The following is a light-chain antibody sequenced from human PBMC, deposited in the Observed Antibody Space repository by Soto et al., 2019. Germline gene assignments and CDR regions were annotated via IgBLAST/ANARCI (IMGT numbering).Light chain of an antibody. CDR1: NSNIGSNT. J-gene: IGLJ2*01. Sequence: QSVLTQPPSASGTTGQRVTISCSGSNSNIGSNTVNWYQQFPGTAPRFLIYGNDQRPSGVPDRFSASKSGTSASLAISGLQSEDEADYYCAVWDDSLRGRVFGGGTKLTVL. V-gene: IGLV1-44*01. CDR3: AVWDDSLRGRV. CDR2: GND.